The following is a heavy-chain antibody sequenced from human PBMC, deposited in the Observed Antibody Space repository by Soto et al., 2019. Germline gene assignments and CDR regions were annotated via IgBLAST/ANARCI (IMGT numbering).Heavy chain of an antibody. V-gene: IGHV1-24*01. CDR3: ADVLGGHD. CDR2: FDPNFGTT. Sequence: GASVKVSCKVSGYTLTELSMHWVRQAPGKGLEWMGGFDPNFGTTNYAQKFQGRVTITADESTSTAYMELSSLRSEDTAVYYCADVLGGHDWGQGTLVTVSS. J-gene: IGHJ4*02. D-gene: IGHD5-12*01. CDR1: GYTLTELS.